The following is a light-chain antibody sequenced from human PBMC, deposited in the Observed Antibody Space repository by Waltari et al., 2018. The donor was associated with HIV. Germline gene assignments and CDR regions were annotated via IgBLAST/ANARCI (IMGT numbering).Light chain of an antibody. V-gene: IGKV1-39*01. CDR2: AAS. CDR3: QQSYSFPLT. J-gene: IGKJ2*01. Sequence: DVQLTQSPSSLSASIGDRVILTCRSNQTINTYLNWYQHQPGKAPSLLIYAASSLHSGVPARFGGSGSGTDFTLTISSLQPEDFATYDCQQSYSFPLTFGPGTRLEIK. CDR1: QTINTY.